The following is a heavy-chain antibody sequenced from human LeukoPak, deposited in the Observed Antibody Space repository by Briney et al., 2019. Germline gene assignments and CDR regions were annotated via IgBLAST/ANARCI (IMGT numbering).Heavy chain of an antibody. CDR2: IDSDNGNT. Sequence: ASVKVSCKASGFTFTHYAISWVRQAPGQGLEWMGWIDSDNGNTDYAQILQGRVTMTTDTSTTTAYMELRSLTSDDTAVYYCARGRFGSGSYIYYYYLDIWGKGTTVTISS. V-gene: IGHV1-18*01. J-gene: IGHJ6*03. CDR1: GFTFTHYA. CDR3: ARGRFGSGSYIYYYYLDI. D-gene: IGHD3-10*01.